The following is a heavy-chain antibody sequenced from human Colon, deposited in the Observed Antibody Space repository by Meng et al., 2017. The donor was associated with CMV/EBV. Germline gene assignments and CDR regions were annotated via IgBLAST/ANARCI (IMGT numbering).Heavy chain of an antibody. J-gene: IGHJ3*02. Sequence: GESLKISCVVSGYTFPTYWMAWVRQAPGKGLEWVANTKQDGTESYYADSVKGRFTISRDNTKKTVYLQMNSLGAEDTAVYYCVRDFGRSGSTNAFDIWGQGTMVTVSS. D-gene: IGHD3/OR15-3a*01. CDR1: GYTFPTYW. V-gene: IGHV3-7*01. CDR2: TKQDGTES. CDR3: VRDFGRSGSTNAFDI.